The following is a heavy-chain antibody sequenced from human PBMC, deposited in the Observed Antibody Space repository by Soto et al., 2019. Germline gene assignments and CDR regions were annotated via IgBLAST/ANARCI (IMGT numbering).Heavy chain of an antibody. J-gene: IGHJ5*02. CDR3: AHIPNYYQYDWFDP. Sequence: QITLKESGPTLVKPTQTLTLTCTFSGFSLTTRGVGVGWIRQPPGKALECLALIYWDDDKRYSPSLQSRLSTSKXTXKHQVVLTMTNVDPVDTATYYCAHIPNYYQYDWFDPWGQGTLVSVSS. CDR2: IYWDDDK. D-gene: IGHD3-16*01. CDR1: GFSLTTRGVG. V-gene: IGHV2-5*02.